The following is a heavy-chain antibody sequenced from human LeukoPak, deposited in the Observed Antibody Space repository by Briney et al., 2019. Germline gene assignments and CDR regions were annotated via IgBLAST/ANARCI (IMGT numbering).Heavy chain of an antibody. Sequence: SETLSLTCTVSGGSISSSSYFWGWIRQPPGKGLEWIASIYYSGSTNYNPSLKSRVTISVDTSKNQFSLKLSSVTAADTAVYYCARELRYDNSDSGAFWGQGTVVTVSS. CDR2: IYYSGST. D-gene: IGHD3-22*01. CDR3: ARELRYDNSDSGAF. J-gene: IGHJ3*01. CDR1: GGSISSSSYF. V-gene: IGHV4-39*07.